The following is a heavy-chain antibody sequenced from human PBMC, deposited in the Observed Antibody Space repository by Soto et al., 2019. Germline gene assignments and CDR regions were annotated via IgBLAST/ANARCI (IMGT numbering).Heavy chain of an antibody. CDR1: GGTFSSYE. V-gene: IGHV1-69*13. CDR2: IIPIFGTA. Sequence: SVKVSCKASGGTFSSYEISWVRQAPGQGLEWMGGIIPIFGTANHAQKFQGRVTITADESTSTAYMELSSLRSEDTAVYYCAREGYEVGATAEAYYFDYWGQGTLVTVS. D-gene: IGHD1-26*01. J-gene: IGHJ4*02. CDR3: AREGYEVGATAEAYYFDY.